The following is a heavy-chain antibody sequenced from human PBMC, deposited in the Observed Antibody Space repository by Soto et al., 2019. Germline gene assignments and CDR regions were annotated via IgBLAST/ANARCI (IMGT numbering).Heavy chain of an antibody. CDR3: ARGDTYYDFWSGYGQYYYYMDV. Sequence: PSETLSLTCTVSGGSISSYYWSWIRQPPGKGLEWIAYIHYSGSTDYNPSLKSRVTISVDTSKNQFSLKLSSVTAADTAVYYCARGDTYYDFWSGYGQYYYYMDVWGKGTTVTV. CDR1: GGSISSYY. J-gene: IGHJ6*03. V-gene: IGHV4-59*01. CDR2: IHYSGST. D-gene: IGHD3-3*01.